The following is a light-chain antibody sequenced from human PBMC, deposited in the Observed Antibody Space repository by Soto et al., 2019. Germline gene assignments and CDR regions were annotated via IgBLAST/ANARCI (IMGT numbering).Light chain of an antibody. CDR1: SSNIGSKT. V-gene: IGLV1-44*01. J-gene: IGLJ1*01. CDR3: AAWDASLNGYV. Sequence: QSMLTQPPSASGTPGQRVTISCSGSSSNIGSKTVNWYQQLPGTAPKLLIYSNYQRPSGVPDRFSGSKSGTSASLAISGLQSEDEADYYCAAWDASLNGYVFGTGTKVTVL. CDR2: SNY.